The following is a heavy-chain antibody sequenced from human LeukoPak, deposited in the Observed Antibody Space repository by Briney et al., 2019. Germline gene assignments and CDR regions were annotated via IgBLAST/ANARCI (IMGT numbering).Heavy chain of an antibody. Sequence: GGSLRLSCAASEFTFSYYWMSWVRQGPGQGLVSVSRISSDGGGTTYADSVKGRFTISRDNAKNTLYLQMHSLRVEDTGIYYCARDDSNGIDYWGQGTLVTVSS. V-gene: IGHV3-74*01. CDR1: EFTFSYYW. J-gene: IGHJ4*02. CDR2: ISSDGGGT. D-gene: IGHD6-19*01. CDR3: ARDDSNGIDY.